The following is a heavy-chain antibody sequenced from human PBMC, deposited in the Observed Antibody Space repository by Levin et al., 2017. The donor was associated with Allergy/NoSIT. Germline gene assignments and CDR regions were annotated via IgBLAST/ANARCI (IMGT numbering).Heavy chain of an antibody. Sequence: GGSLRLSCAASGFTFSDHYMDWVRQAPGQGPEWVGRSRNRPNGYTTEYAASVRGRFTISREESKNLLHLQMNSLKTEDTAVYFCTKRNGDYEGHEYWGQGTLVTVSS. V-gene: IGHV3-72*01. J-gene: IGHJ4*02. D-gene: IGHD4-17*01. CDR3: TKRNGDYEGHEY. CDR1: GFTFSDHY. CDR2: SRNRPNGYTT.